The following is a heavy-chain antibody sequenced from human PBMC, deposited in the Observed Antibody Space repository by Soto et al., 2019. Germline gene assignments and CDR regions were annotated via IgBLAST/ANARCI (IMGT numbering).Heavy chain of an antibody. V-gene: IGHV3-30-3*01. CDR3: XXXXXXXXXXWXYFDL. CDR1: GFTFSSYA. J-gene: IGHJ2*01. Sequence: QVQLVESGGGVVQPGRSLRLSCAASGFTFSSYAMHWVRQAPGKGLEWVAVISYDGSNKYYADSVKGRFTISRDNXXXXXXXXXXXXXXXXXXXXXXXXXXXXXXXXWXYFDLWGRGTLVTVSS. CDR2: ISYDGSNK.